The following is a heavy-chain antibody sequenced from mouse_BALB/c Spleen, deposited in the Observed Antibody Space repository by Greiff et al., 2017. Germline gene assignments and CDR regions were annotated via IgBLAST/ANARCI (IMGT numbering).Heavy chain of an antibody. Sequence: EVQLVESGGGLVKPGGSLKLSCAASGFTFSSYAMSWVRQTPEKRLEWVASISSGGSTYYPDSVKGRFTISRDNARNILYLQMSSLRSEDTAMYYCARDGVDAMDYWGQGTSVTVPS. J-gene: IGHJ4*01. CDR1: GFTFSSYA. CDR3: ARDGVDAMDY. V-gene: IGHV5-6-5*01. CDR2: ISSGGST. D-gene: IGHD1-1*02.